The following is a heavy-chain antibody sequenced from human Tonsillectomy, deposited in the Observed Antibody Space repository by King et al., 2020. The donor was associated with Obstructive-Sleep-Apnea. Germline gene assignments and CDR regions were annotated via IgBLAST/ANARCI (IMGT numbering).Heavy chain of an antibody. CDR1: GFTFSSYG. J-gene: IGHJ4*02. Sequence: VQLVESGGGVGQPGRSLRLSYAASGFTFSSYGMHWVRQAPGKGLEWVAVGWYDGTNKYYADSVKGRFTISRDNSKNTLYLQMNSLRAEDTAVYYCARDSATVVAFDYWGQGTLVTVSS. V-gene: IGHV3-33*01. CDR3: ARDSATVVAFDY. CDR2: GWYDGTNK. D-gene: IGHD4-23*01.